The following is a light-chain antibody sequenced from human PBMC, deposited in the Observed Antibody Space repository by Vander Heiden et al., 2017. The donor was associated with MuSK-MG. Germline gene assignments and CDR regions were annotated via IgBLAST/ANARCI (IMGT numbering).Light chain of an antibody. J-gene: IGKJ2*01. CDR3: QQDGSSPYT. Sequence: SPGERASLSCRASQSVSSTYLAWYQQKPGQAPRLLIYGASTRATGIPDRFSGSGSGTDFTLTISRLEPEDCAVYYCQQDGSSPYTFGQGTKLXIK. CDR2: GAS. CDR1: QSVSSTY. V-gene: IGKV3-20*01.